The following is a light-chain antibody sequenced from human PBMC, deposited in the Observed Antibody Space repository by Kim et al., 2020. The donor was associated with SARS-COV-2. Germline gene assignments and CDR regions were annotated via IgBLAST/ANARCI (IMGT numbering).Light chain of an antibody. CDR2: RNY. Sequence: GQRVTSSCSGSSPNIGSNYVYWYQRRPGTAPKLLIYRNYQRPSGVPDRFSGSKSGTSASLAISGLRSEDEADYYCAAWDDSLSGVVFGGGTQLTVL. CDR1: SPNIGSNY. V-gene: IGLV1-47*01. J-gene: IGLJ2*01. CDR3: AAWDDSLSGVV.